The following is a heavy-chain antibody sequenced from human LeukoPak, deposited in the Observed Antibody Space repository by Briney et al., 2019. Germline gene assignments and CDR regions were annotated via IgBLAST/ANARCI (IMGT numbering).Heavy chain of an antibody. V-gene: IGHV4-59*06. D-gene: IGHD3-22*01. CDR1: GGSISSYY. Sequence: SETLSLTCTVSGGSISSYYWSWIRQPPGKGLEWIGYIYYSGSTYYNPSLKSRVTISVDTSKNQFSLKLSSVTAADTAVYYCAGYDSSGYYVDYWGQGTLVTVSS. J-gene: IGHJ4*02. CDR3: AGYDSSGYYVDY. CDR2: IYYSGST.